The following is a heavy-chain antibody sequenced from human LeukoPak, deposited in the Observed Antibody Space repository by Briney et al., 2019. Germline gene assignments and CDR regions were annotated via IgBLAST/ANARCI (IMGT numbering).Heavy chain of an antibody. D-gene: IGHD5-12*01. CDR1: GYILTDYY. Sequence: ASVHVSCQDSGYILTDYYMHWLRQAPGQGLEGMGWINPNSGGTNYAQNFQGRVTMTRDTSISTAYMALSRLRSDDTAVYYCARDLSWLLDYWGQGTLVTVSS. J-gene: IGHJ4*02. V-gene: IGHV1-2*02. CDR3: ARDLSWLLDY. CDR2: INPNSGGT.